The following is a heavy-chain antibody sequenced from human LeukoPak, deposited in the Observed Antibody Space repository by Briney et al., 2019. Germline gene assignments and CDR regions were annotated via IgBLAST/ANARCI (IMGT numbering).Heavy chain of an antibody. CDR1: GGSISTSSYY. CDR2: IYFSGST. CDR3: ARHRVGTGGPGYFDY. D-gene: IGHD2-8*02. Sequence: PSETLSLTCTVSGGSISTSSYYWGWIRQPPGKGLEWIATIYFSGSTYYNPSLKSRVTISVDTSKNQFSLKLSSVTAADTAVYYRARHRVGTGGPGYFDYWGQGALVTVSS. V-gene: IGHV4-39*01. J-gene: IGHJ4*02.